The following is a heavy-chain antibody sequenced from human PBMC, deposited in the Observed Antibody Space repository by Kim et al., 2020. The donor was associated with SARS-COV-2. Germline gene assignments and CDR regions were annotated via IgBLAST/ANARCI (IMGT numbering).Heavy chain of an antibody. J-gene: IGHJ5*02. CDR3: VTRKEYYYGSGDNWFDP. Sequence: GASLQISCKGSGYSFTSYWIGWVRQMPGKGLEWMGIIYPGDSDTRYSPSFQGQVTISADKSISTAYLQWSSLKASDTAMYYCVTRKEYYYGSGDNWFDPWGRGTLVTVSS. CDR2: IYPGDSDT. D-gene: IGHD3-10*01. V-gene: IGHV5-51*01. CDR1: GYSFTSYW.